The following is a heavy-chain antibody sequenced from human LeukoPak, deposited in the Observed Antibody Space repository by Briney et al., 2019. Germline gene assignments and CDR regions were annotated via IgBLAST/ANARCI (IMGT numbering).Heavy chain of an antibody. CDR2: FDPEGGET. V-gene: IGHV1-24*01. CDR3: ATSQSIVGDTPFDY. J-gene: IGHJ4*02. D-gene: IGHD1-26*01. Sequence: ASVKVSYKVSGYTLTELSMHWVRQAPGKGLEWMGGFDPEGGETIYAQKFQGRVTMTEDTSTDTAYMELSSLRSEDTAVYYCATSQSIVGDTPFDYWGQGTLVTVSS. CDR1: GYTLTELS.